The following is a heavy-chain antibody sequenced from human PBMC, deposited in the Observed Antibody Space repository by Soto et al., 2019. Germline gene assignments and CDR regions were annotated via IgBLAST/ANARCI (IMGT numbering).Heavy chain of an antibody. V-gene: IGHV1-69*13. CDR1: GGTFSSYA. J-gene: IGHJ5*02. D-gene: IGHD3-10*01. Sequence: SVKVSCKASGGTFSSYAISWVRQAPGQGLEWMGGIIPIFGTANYAQKFQGRVTITADESTSTAYMELSSLRSEDTAVYYCARSSEIVTMVRGVNNWFDPWGQATVVTVSS. CDR3: ARSSEIVTMVRGVNNWFDP. CDR2: IIPIFGTA.